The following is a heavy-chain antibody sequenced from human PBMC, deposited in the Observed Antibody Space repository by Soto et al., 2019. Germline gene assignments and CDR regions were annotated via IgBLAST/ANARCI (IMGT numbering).Heavy chain of an antibody. Sequence: QVQLQESGPGLVKPSQTLSLTCTVSGGSISSGDYYWSWIRQPPGKGLEWIGYIYYSGSTDYNPSLKSRVTISVDTSENQFSLKLSSVTAADTAVYCCASLRLGYCSSTDCYQKPYYYNGMGVWGQGTTVTVSS. J-gene: IGHJ6*02. D-gene: IGHD2-2*01. V-gene: IGHV4-30-4*01. CDR2: IYYSGST. CDR1: GGSISSGDYY. CDR3: ASLRLGYCSSTDCYQKPYYYNGMGV.